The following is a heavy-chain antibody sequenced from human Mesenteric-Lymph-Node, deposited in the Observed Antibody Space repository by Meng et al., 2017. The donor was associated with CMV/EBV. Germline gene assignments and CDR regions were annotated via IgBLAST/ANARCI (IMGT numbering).Heavy chain of an antibody. J-gene: IGHJ6*02. CDR1: GYTFTSYY. CDR3: ARGRAGRTTIFGVVIMPHYYYYGMDV. Sequence: ASVKVSCKASGYTFTSYYMHWVRQAPGQGLEWMGIINPSGGSTSYAQKFQGRVTMTRDTSTSTVYMELSSLRSEDTAVYYCARGRAGRTTIFGVVIMPHYYYYGMDVWGQGTTVTVSS. D-gene: IGHD3-3*01. CDR2: INPSGGST. V-gene: IGHV1-46*01.